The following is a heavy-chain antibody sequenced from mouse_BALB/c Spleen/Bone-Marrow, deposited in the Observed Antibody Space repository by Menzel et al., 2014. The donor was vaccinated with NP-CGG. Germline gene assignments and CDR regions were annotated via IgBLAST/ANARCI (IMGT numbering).Heavy chain of an antibody. J-gene: IGHJ4*01. V-gene: IGHV5-9-2*01. Sequence: EVQGVESGGGLVKPGGSLKLSCAASGFTFSSYGMSWVRQTPEKRLEWVATISGGGSYTYYPDSVKGRFTISRDNAKNNLYLQMSSLRSEDTALYYCARQDRSFAMDYWSQGTSVTVSS. CDR2: ISGGGSYT. CDR1: GFTFSSYG. D-gene: IGHD2-14*01. CDR3: ARQDRSFAMDY.